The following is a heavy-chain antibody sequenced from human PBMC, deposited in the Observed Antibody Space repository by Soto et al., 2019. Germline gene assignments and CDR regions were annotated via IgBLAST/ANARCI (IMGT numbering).Heavy chain of an antibody. J-gene: IGHJ4*02. D-gene: IGHD3-9*01. Sequence: GGSLRLSCAASGFTFSSYAMSWVRQAPGKGLEWVSAISGSGGSTYYADSVKGRFTISRDNSKNTLYLQMNSLRAEDTAVYYCAKVKIILTYHPTPAYFDYWGQGTLVTVSS. V-gene: IGHV3-23*01. CDR1: GFTFSSYA. CDR3: AKVKIILTYHPTPAYFDY. CDR2: ISGSGGST.